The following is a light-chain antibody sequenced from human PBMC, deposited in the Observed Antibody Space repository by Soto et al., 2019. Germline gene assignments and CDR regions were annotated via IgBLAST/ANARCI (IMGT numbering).Light chain of an antibody. CDR2: EAS. J-gene: IGKJ1*01. V-gene: IGKV3-11*01. Sequence: EIVLTQSPATLSLSPGERATLSCRASQSVSSYLAWYQQKPGQAPRLLMYEASTRATGIPARFSGGGSGTAFTLTISSLGPEDFAVYYCQQRSDWPWTFGQGTKVEIK. CDR3: QQRSDWPWT. CDR1: QSVSSY.